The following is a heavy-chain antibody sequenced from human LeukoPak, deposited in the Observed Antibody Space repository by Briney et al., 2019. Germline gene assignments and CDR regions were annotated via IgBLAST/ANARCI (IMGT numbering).Heavy chain of an antibody. D-gene: IGHD3-22*01. CDR3: ARGGDYYDSSGYYYDY. CDR2: MNPNSGNT. J-gene: IGHJ4*02. CDR1: GYTFTSYD. Sequence: GASVKVSCKASGYTFTSYDINWVRQATGQGLEWMGWMNPNSGNTGYAQKFQGRVTITRNTSISTAYMELSSLRSEDTAVYYCARGGDYYDSSGYYYDYWGQGTLVTVSS. V-gene: IGHV1-8*03.